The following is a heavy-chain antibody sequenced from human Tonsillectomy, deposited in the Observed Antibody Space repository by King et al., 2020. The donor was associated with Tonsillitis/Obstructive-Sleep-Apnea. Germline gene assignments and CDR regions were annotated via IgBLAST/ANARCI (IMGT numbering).Heavy chain of an antibody. CDR3: ARSSKLVLAVGPTTIDY. D-gene: IGHD2-2*02. CDR2: IWYDGSNK. J-gene: IGHJ4*02. CDR1: GFSFSTYG. Sequence: VQLVESGGGVVQPGRSLRLSCAASGFSFSTYGMHWVRQAPGKGLEWVAVIWYDGSNKYYGDSVKGRFTIYRDNYKNNLYLQMNSLRAEDTAIYYCARSSKLVLAVGPTTIDYWGQGNLVTVSS. V-gene: IGHV3-33*01.